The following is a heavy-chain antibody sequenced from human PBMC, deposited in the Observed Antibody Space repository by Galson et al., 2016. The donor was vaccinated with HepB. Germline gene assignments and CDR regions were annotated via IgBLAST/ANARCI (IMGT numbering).Heavy chain of an antibody. V-gene: IGHV1-69*13. CDR1: GGTFSTYA. Sequence: SVKASCKASGGTFSTYAVSWVRQAPGQGLEWMGGIVPIFGTTNYPQKFQGRVTITADESTSTAYMELSSLRSEDTAVYFCARDLGPFYFGSGSYSRFDPWGQGTLVTVSS. CDR3: ARDLGPFYFGSGSYSRFDP. J-gene: IGHJ5*02. CDR2: IVPIFGTT. D-gene: IGHD3-10*01.